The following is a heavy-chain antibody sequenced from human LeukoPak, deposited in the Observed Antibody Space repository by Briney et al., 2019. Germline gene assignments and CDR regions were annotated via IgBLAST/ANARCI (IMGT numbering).Heavy chain of an antibody. J-gene: IGHJ4*02. CDR2: IIPIFGTA. V-gene: IGHV1-69*13. CDR3: ARHSSGSYVGRAGYFDY. D-gene: IGHD3-10*01. Sequence: SVKVSCKASGYTFTSYYMHWVRQAPGQGLEWMGGIIPIFGTANYAQKFQGRVTITADESTSTAYMELSSLRSEDTAVYYCARHSSGSYVGRAGYFDYWGQGTLVTVSS. CDR1: GYTFTSYY.